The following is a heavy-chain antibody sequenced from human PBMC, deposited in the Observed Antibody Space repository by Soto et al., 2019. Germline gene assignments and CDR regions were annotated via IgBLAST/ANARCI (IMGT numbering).Heavy chain of an antibody. CDR1: GGSISSSNW. CDR3: ARVGEPYYYYYYMDV. CDR2: IYHSGST. Sequence: SETLSLTCAVSGGSISSSNWWSWVRQPPGKGLEWIGEIYHSGSTNYNPSLKSRVTISVDKSKNQFSLKRSSVTAADTAVYYCARVGEPYYYYYYMDVWGKGTTVTVSS. D-gene: IGHD1-26*01. J-gene: IGHJ6*03. V-gene: IGHV4-4*02.